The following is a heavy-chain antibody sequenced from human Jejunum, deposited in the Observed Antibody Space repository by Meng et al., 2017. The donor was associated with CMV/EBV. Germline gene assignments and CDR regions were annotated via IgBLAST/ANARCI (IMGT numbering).Heavy chain of an antibody. CDR3: AREGESGRPRGYYSDGPSDS. CDR2: VVSMYGTA. D-gene: IGHD3-3*01. J-gene: IGHJ5*01. CDR1: SYA. V-gene: IGHV1-69*06. Sequence: SYAICWVRQAPGRGLEWMGEVVSMYGTANYAQKFQDRVTITADKSTSTAYKELSRLTVEDTAVYYCAREGESGRPRGYYSDGPSDSWGQRTLVTVSS.